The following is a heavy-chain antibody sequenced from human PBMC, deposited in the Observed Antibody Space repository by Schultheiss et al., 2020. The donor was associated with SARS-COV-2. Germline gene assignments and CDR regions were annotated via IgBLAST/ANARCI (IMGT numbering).Heavy chain of an antibody. J-gene: IGHJ4*02. Sequence: GGSLRLSFAASGFTFDDYAMHWVRQAPGKGLEWVSGISWNSGSIGYADSVKGRFTISRDNAKNSLYLQMNSLRAEDTAVYYCAKDNLDSYWGQGTLVTVSS. V-gene: IGHV3-9*01. CDR1: GFTFDDYA. CDR3: AKDNLDSY. CDR2: ISWNSGSI.